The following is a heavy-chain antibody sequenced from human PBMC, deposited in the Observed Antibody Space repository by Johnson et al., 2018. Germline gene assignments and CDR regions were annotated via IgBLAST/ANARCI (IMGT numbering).Heavy chain of an antibody. D-gene: IGHD3-16*02. Sequence: QVQLVESGAEVKKPGASVKVSCKASGYTFTSYDINWVRQATGQGFEWMGWMNPNSGNTGYAQKFQGRVTMTRNTSISTAYMELSSLRSWDTAVDYCARTYDYVWGSYPPYAFDSWGQGTMVTVSS. J-gene: IGHJ3*02. CDR2: MNPNSGNT. CDR3: ARTYDYVWGSYPPYAFDS. V-gene: IGHV1-8*01. CDR1: GYTFTSYD.